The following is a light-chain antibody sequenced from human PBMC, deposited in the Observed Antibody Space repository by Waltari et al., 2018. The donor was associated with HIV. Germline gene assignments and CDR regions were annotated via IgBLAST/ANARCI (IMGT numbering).Light chain of an antibody. CDR2: LGS. J-gene: IGKJ1*01. V-gene: IGKV2-28*01. CDR1: QSLLHSNGYNY. CDR3: MQALQTPPA. Sequence: SQSLLHSNGYNYLDWYLQKPGQSPQLLIYLGSNRASGVPDRFSGSGSGTDFTLKISRVEAEDVGVYYCMQALQTPPAFGQGTKVEIK.